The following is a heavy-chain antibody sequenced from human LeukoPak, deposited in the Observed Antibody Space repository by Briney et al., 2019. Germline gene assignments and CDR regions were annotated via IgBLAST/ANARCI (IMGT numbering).Heavy chain of an antibody. CDR2: ISYDGSNK. D-gene: IGHD6-13*01. V-gene: IGHV3-30*18. Sequence: GGSLRLSCAASGFTFSSYGMHWVRQAPGKGLEWVAVISYDGSNKYYADSVKGRFTISRDNSKNTLYLQMNSLRAEDTAVYYCAKTGDDRYGSSWYRGYFDYWGQGTLVTVSS. CDR3: AKTGDDRYGSSWYRGYFDY. CDR1: GFTFSSYG. J-gene: IGHJ4*02.